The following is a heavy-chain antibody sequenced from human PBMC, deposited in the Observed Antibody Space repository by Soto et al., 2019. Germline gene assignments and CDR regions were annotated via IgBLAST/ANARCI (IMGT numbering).Heavy chain of an antibody. D-gene: IGHD5-12*01. CDR2: IIPILGTA. J-gene: IGHJ6*02. CDR1: GGTFSSYA. Sequence: GASVKVSCKASGGTFSSYAISWVLQAPGQGLEWMGGIIPILGTANYAQKFQGRVTITADESTSTAYMELSSLRSEDTAVYYCASSIYETYYYGMDVWGQGTTVTVSS. CDR3: ASSIYETYYYGMDV. V-gene: IGHV1-69*13.